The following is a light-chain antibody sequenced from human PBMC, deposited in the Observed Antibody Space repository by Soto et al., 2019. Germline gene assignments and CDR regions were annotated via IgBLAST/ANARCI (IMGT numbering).Light chain of an antibody. Sequence: DIQMTQSPSTLSASVGDTVTVTCRASQSVSGWLAWYQQKPGKAPKLLIYGASNLESGVPSRFSGSGSGTEFTLTITTLQPDDFATYFCQQYNRNTWSFGPGTKVDIK. CDR1: QSVSGW. CDR3: QQYNRNTWS. J-gene: IGKJ1*01. CDR2: GAS. V-gene: IGKV1-5*01.